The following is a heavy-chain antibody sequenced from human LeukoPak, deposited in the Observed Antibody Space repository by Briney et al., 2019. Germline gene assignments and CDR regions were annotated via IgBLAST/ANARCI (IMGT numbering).Heavy chain of an antibody. J-gene: IGHJ6*02. D-gene: IGHD6-19*01. CDR2: ISSSSSYI. CDR1: GFTFSSYS. V-gene: IGHV3-21*01. Sequence: GGSLRLSCAASGFTFSSYSMNWVRQAPGKGLEWVSSISSSSSYIYYADSVKGRFTISRDNAKNSLYLQMNSLRAEDTAVYYCARDSPPGYSSGSYGMDVWGQGTTVTVSS. CDR3: ARDSPPGYSSGSYGMDV.